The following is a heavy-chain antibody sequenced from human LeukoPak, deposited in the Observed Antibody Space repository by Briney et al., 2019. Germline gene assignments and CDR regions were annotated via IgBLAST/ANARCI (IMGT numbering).Heavy chain of an antibody. Sequence: PSGGTLRLSCAASGFTFSTYDMSWVRQAPGKGLEWVSAISGSGGSTYYADSVKGRFTISRDNSKNTLYLQMNSLRAEDTAVYYCAKDEVFDYWGQGTLVTVSS. CDR3: AKDEVFDY. CDR1: GFTFSTYD. CDR2: ISGSGGST. V-gene: IGHV3-23*01. J-gene: IGHJ4*02.